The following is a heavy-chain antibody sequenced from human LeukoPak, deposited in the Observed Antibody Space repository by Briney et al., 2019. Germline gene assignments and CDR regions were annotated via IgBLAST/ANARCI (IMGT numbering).Heavy chain of an antibody. CDR1: GGTFSSYA. CDR3: ARDPDCTNGVCYSGNAFDI. Sequence: ASVKVSCKASGGTFSSYAISWVRQAPGQGLEWMGGIIPIFGTANYAQKFQGRVTITTDESTSTAYMELSSLRSEDTAVYYCARDPDCTNGVCYSGNAFDIWGQGTMVTVSS. D-gene: IGHD2-8*01. CDR2: IIPIFGTA. J-gene: IGHJ3*02. V-gene: IGHV1-69*05.